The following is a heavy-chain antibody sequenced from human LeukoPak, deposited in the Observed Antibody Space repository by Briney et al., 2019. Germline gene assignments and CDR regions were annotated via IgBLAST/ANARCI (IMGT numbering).Heavy chain of an antibody. D-gene: IGHD6-13*01. J-gene: IGHJ5*02. Sequence: ASVKVSCKASGGTFSSYAISWVRQAPRQGLEWMGRIIPILGIANYAQKFQGRVTITADKSTSTAYMELSSLRSEDTAVYYCAEPSSPVGPWGQGTLVTVSS. V-gene: IGHV1-69*04. CDR2: IIPILGIA. CDR3: AEPSSPVGP. CDR1: GGTFSSYA.